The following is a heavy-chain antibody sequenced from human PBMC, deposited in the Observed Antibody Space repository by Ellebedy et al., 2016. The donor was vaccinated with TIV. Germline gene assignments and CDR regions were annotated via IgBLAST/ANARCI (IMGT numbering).Heavy chain of an antibody. CDR3: ARENSMVRGGGFDY. CDR1: GGTFSSYA. V-gene: IGHV1-3*01. Sequence: AASVKVSCKASGGTFSSYAISWVRQAPGQRLEWMGWINPGTGYTTYSQKFQGRVTITRDTSANTAYMELSSLRSEDTAVFYCARENSMVRGGGFDYWGQGTLVTVSA. D-gene: IGHD3-10*01. J-gene: IGHJ4*02. CDR2: INPGTGYT.